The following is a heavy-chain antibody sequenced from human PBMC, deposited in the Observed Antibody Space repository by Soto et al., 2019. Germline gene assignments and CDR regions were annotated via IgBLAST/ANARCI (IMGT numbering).Heavy chain of an antibody. CDR3: AVWYYPDSSDYKGYYFDY. J-gene: IGHJ4*02. CDR2: IYSSNSDT. CDR1: GYSFSDYW. Sequence: GESLKISCKGSGYSFSDYWLGWVRQMPGKGLEWMGIIYSSNSDTRYSPSFQGQVTISADKSINTAYLQWSSLKASDTAMYYCAVWYYPDSSDYKGYYFDYWGQGTPVTVSS. V-gene: IGHV5-51*01. D-gene: IGHD3-22*01.